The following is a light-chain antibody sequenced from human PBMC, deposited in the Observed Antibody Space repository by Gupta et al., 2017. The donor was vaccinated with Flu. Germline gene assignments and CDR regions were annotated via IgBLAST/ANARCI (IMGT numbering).Light chain of an antibody. V-gene: IGKV4-1*01. CDR2: LAS. CDR3: QQYYSGPFT. J-gene: IGKJ3*01. Sequence: DIVMTQSPDSLALSLGERATFHCKSSQSLLYRSNNKNYLAWYQQKPGQPPKVLIYLASTRESGVPDRFSGSGSGTDFTLTISRLLSEDVAVYYCQQYYSGPFTFGPGTKVEIK. CDR1: QSLLYRSNNKNY.